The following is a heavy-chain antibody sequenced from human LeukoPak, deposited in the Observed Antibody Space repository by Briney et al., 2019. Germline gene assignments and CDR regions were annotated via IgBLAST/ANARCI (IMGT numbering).Heavy chain of an antibody. V-gene: IGHV3-30*18. CDR1: GFTFSSYG. J-gene: IGHJ2*01. Sequence: GGTLRLSCAASGFTFSSYGMHWVRQAPGKGLEWVAVISYDVSNKYYADSVKGRFTIYRDNSKNTLYLQMNSLRAEDTAVYYCAKDAYGDYDEYWYFDLWGRGTLVTVSS. CDR3: AKDAYGDYDEYWYFDL. D-gene: IGHD4-17*01. CDR2: ISYDVSNK.